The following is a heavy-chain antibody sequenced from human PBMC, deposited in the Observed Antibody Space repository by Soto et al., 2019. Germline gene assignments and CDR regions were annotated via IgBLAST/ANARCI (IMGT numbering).Heavy chain of an antibody. CDR2: ISSSSSTI. J-gene: IGHJ4*02. V-gene: IGHV3-48*02. CDR3: ARYTDFWSGPNLDY. CDR1: GFIFSSYS. D-gene: IGHD3-3*01. Sequence: PGGSLRLSCAASGFIFSSYSMNWVRQAPGRGLEWVSYISSSSSTIYYADTVKGRFTISRDNAKNSLYLQMNSLRDEDTAVYYCARYTDFWSGPNLDYWGQGTLVTVSS.